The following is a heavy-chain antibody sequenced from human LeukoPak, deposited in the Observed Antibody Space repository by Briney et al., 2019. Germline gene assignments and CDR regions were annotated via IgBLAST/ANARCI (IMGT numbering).Heavy chain of an antibody. CDR3: ARESPSYCGGDCYLS. D-gene: IGHD2-21*01. Sequence: PGGSLTLSCAASGFTFSSYSMNWVRQAPGKGLEWVSSISSSSSYIYYADSVKGRFTISRDNARNSLYLQMNSLRAEDTAVYYCARESPSYCGGDCYLSWGQGTLVTVSS. CDR2: ISSSSSYI. CDR1: GFTFSSYS. V-gene: IGHV3-21*01. J-gene: IGHJ4*02.